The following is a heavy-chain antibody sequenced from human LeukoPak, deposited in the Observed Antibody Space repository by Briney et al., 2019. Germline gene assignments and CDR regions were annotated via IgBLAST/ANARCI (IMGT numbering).Heavy chain of an antibody. CDR3: AKDPSYDILTPGYFDY. V-gene: IGHV3-23*01. CDR2: ISGSGGST. Sequence: GGSLRLSCAASGFTFSSYAMSWVRQAPGKGLEWVSAISGSGGSTYYADSVKGRFTISRDNSKNTLYLQVNSLRAEDTAVYYCAKDPSYDILTPGYFDYWGQGTLVTVSS. J-gene: IGHJ4*02. CDR1: GFTFSSYA. D-gene: IGHD3-9*01.